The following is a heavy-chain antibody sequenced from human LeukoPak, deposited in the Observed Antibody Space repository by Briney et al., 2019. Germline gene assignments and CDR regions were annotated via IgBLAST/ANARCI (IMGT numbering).Heavy chain of an antibody. D-gene: IGHD1-26*01. CDR2: MYLSGTT. V-gene: IGHV4-4*02. Sequence: SETLSLTCTVSGDSINSLDLWSWVRQPPGKGLEWIGEMYLSGTTHSNPSVKSRVTISIDKSKNQFFLNLSSVTAADTAVYYCAGLVGRYSSSLYYYYFDYWGQGTLVTVSS. CDR1: GDSINSLDL. J-gene: IGHJ4*02. CDR3: AGLVGRYSSSLYYYYFDY.